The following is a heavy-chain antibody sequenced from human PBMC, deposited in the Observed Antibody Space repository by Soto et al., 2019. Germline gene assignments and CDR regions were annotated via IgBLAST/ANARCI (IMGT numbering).Heavy chain of an antibody. CDR2: ISGSGGST. D-gene: IGHD3-16*01. Sequence: GGSLRLSCAASGFTFSSYAMSWVRQAPGKGLEWVSAISGSGGSTYYADSVKGRFTISRDNSKNTLYLQMNSLRAEDTAVYYCAKAFSQATTPLYIPFDYYYHYGTDVWDQGTTGTVSS. CDR3: AKAFSQATTPLYIPFDYYYHYGTDV. J-gene: IGHJ6*02. V-gene: IGHV3-23*01. CDR1: GFTFSSYA.